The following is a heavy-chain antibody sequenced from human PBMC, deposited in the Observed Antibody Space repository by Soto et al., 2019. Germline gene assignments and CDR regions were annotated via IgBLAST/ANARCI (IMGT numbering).Heavy chain of an antibody. D-gene: IGHD6-13*01. J-gene: IGHJ5*02. CDR2: IIPILGIA. Sequence: QVQLVQSVAEVKKPGSSVKVSCKASGGTFSSYTIGWVRQAPGQGLEWMGRIIPILGIANYEQKFQGRVTITEDKSTSTAYMALRSLSSEDTAVYYCARDQSGQQLVHGYWFDPCGQGTLVTVSS. CDR3: ARDQSGQQLVHGYWFDP. CDR1: GGTFSSYT. V-gene: IGHV1-69*08.